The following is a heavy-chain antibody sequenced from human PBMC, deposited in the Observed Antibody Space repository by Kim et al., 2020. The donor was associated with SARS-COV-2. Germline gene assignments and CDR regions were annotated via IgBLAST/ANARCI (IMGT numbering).Heavy chain of an antibody. D-gene: IGHD2-8*01. V-gene: IGHV3-11*06. Sequence: SVKGRFTISRGNAKNSLYLQMNSLRAEDTAVYYCARDCPDCTNRHYGMDVWGQGTTVTVSS. J-gene: IGHJ6*02. CDR3: ARDCPDCTNRHYGMDV.